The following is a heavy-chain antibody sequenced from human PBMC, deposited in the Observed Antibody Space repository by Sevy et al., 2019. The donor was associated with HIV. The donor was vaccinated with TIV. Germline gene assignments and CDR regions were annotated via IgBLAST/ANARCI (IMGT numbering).Heavy chain of an antibody. Sequence: GGSLRLSCAASGIAFSTYAMFWVRQAPGKGLEWVSSISAGGYSTYYADSVKGRFTLSRDNSRNTPDLQMNRLRADDTAVYYCAKDFSDVYYYDSSATVDYWGQGTLVTVSS. CDR2: ISAGGYST. D-gene: IGHD3-22*01. J-gene: IGHJ4*02. V-gene: IGHV3-23*01. CDR1: GIAFSTYA. CDR3: AKDFSDVYYYDSSATVDY.